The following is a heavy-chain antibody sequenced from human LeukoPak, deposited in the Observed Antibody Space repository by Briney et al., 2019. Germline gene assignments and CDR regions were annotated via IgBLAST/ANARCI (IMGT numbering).Heavy chain of an antibody. Sequence: PGGPLRLSCAASGFTVSSNYMSWVRQAPGKGLEWVSVIYSGGSTYYADSGKGRFTISRHNSKNTLYLQMNSLRAEDTAVYYCARGRLGYCSGGSCYSDDAFDIWGQGTMVTVSS. CDR3: ARGRLGYCSGGSCYSDDAFDI. V-gene: IGHV3-53*04. CDR1: GFTVSSNY. J-gene: IGHJ3*02. CDR2: IYSGGST. D-gene: IGHD2-15*01.